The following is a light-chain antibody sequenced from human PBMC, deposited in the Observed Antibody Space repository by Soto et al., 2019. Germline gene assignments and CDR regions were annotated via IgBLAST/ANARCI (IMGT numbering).Light chain of an antibody. CDR2: EVN. CDR3: SSFAGSNNPVV. V-gene: IGLV2-8*01. Sequence: QSALTQPPSASGSPGQPVTFSCTGTSSDVGGSNYVSWYQHHPGKAPKLMIYEVNKRPSGVPNRFSGSKSGNTASLTVSGLQAEDEAAYYCSSFAGSNNPVVFGGGTKLTVL. CDR1: SSDVGGSNY. J-gene: IGLJ2*01.